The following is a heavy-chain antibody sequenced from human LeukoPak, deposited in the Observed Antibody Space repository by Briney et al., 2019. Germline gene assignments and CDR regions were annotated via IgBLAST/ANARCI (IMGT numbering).Heavy chain of an antibody. J-gene: IGHJ4*02. CDR3: AKRPSDYGDYVSYFDY. D-gene: IGHD4-17*01. CDR2: ISDDGRRK. Sequence: GGSLRLSCAASGFSFISYGMHWVRQAPGKGLEWVGVISDDGRRKDYADSVKGRFTISRHNSKDTLYLQMNSLRDEDTAVYYCAKRPSDYGDYVSYFDYWGQGTLVTVSS. CDR1: GFSFISYG. V-gene: IGHV3-30*18.